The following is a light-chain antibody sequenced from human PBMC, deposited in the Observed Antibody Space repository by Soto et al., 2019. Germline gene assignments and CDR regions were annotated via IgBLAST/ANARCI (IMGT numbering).Light chain of an antibody. J-gene: IGKJ4*01. CDR1: QSVSSSF. CDR3: QQYGSSPLT. CDR2: GAS. Sequence: EIVLTQSPGTLSLSPEERATLSCMASQSVSSSFLAWYQQKPGQAPRLLIYGASSRATGIPDRFSGSGSGTDFTLTISRLEPEDFAVYYCQQYGSSPLTFGGGTKVDIK. V-gene: IGKV3-20*01.